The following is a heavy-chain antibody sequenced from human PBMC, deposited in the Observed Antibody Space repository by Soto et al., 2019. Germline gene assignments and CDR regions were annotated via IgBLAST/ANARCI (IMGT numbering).Heavy chain of an antibody. CDR2: IYYSGST. CDR3: ARLYTGYEAFDY. V-gene: IGHV4-30-4*01. Sequence: PSETLSLTCSVPGGSINSGDYYWSWIRQSPGKGLEWIGYIYYSGSTYYNPSLKSRSTISIDTSKNQFFLDVDSVTAADTAVYYCARLYTGYEAFDYWGQGTLVTVSS. D-gene: IGHD5-12*01. CDR1: GGSINSGDYY. J-gene: IGHJ4*02.